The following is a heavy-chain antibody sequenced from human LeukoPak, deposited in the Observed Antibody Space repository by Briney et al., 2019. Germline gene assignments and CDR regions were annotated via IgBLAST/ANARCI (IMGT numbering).Heavy chain of an antibody. Sequence: ASVKLSCKASGYTFTGYYMHWVRQAPGQGLEWMGWINPNSGGTNYAQTVQGRVTITRDTSISTAYMELSRLRSDDTAVYYCARRGYDSSGYVIFDYWGEGTLVTVSS. V-gene: IGHV1-2*02. CDR2: INPNSGGT. J-gene: IGHJ4*02. CDR1: GYTFTGYY. D-gene: IGHD3-22*01. CDR3: ARRGYDSSGYVIFDY.